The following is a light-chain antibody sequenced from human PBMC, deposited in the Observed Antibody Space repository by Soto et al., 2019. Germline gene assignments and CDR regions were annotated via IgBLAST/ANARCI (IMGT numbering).Light chain of an antibody. Sequence: DIQMTQSPSSLPASVGDRVTITCQASQDITNSLNWYQQKPGKAPNLLIFNASNLDAGVPSRFSGSGSGTYFTFTIHSLQPEDVATYYCQQYDHLSLTFGGGTKVEIK. CDR1: QDITNS. V-gene: IGKV1-33*01. CDR2: NAS. J-gene: IGKJ4*01. CDR3: QQYDHLSLT.